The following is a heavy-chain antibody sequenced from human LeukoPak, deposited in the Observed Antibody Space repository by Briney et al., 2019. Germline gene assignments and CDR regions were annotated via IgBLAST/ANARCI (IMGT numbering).Heavy chain of an antibody. D-gene: IGHD6-19*01. Sequence: PSETLSLTCAVYGGSFSGYYWSWIRQPPGKGLEWIGEINHSGSTNYNLSLKSRVTISVDTSKNQFSLKLSSVTAADTAVYYCARSYGYSSGWYGAYYFDYWGQGTLVTVSS. V-gene: IGHV4-34*01. CDR1: GGSFSGYY. CDR2: INHSGST. CDR3: ARSYGYSSGWYGAYYFDY. J-gene: IGHJ4*02.